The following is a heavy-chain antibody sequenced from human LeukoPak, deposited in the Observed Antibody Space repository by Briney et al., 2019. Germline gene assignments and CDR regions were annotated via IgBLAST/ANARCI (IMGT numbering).Heavy chain of an antibody. V-gene: IGHV3-74*01. J-gene: IGHJ6*02. Sequence: GGSLRLSCAASGFTFSRYWMHWVRHAPGMGLVGVSRISGDGSSTNYADSVKGRFTISRDNAKNTLYLQMNSLRAEDTAVYYCARGSCCSMDVWGQGTTVTVSS. D-gene: IGHD2-15*01. CDR2: ISGDGSST. CDR3: ARGSCCSMDV. CDR1: GFTFSRYW.